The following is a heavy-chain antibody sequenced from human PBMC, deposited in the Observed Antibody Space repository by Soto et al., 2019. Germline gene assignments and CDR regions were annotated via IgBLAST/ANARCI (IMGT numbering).Heavy chain of an antibody. Sequence: QVQLEESGGGVVQPGRSLRLSCAASGFTFNSYGMHWVRQAPGKGLEWVAVIWYDGSNKYYGDSVKGRFTISRDNSKNTLYLQMNSLRAEDTAVYYCARDRPNSGFDYWGQGTLVTVSS. J-gene: IGHJ4*02. V-gene: IGHV3-33*01. CDR3: ARDRPNSGFDY. D-gene: IGHD7-27*01. CDR2: IWYDGSNK. CDR1: GFTFNSYG.